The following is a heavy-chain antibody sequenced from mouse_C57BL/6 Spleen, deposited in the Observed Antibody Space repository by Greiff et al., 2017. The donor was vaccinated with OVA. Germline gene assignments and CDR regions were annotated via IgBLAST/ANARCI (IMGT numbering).Heavy chain of an antibody. J-gene: IGHJ2*01. V-gene: IGHV5-6*01. CDR2: ISSGGSYT. CDR3: ARYYYGSRYFDD. Sequence: EVLLVQSGGDLVKPGGSLKLSCAASGYTFSSYGMSWVRQTPDKRLEWVATISSGGSYTYYRDSVKGRFTISRDNAKNTLYLQMSSLKSEDTAMYYCARYYYGSRYFDDWGQGTTLTVSS. D-gene: IGHD1-1*01. CDR1: GYTFSSYG.